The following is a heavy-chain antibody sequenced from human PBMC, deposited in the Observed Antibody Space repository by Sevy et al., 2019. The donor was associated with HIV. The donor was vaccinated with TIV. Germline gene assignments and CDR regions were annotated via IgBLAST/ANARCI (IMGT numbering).Heavy chain of an antibody. Sequence: SETLSLTCTVSGGSISSSSYYWGWIRQPPGKGLEWIGSIYYSGSTYYNPSLKSRVTISVDTSKNQFSLKLSSVTDAETAVYYCAGIYYDILTGYFTDAFDIWGQGTMVTVSS. D-gene: IGHD3-9*01. CDR2: IYYSGST. CDR3: AGIYYDILTGYFTDAFDI. J-gene: IGHJ3*02. CDR1: GGSISSSSYY. V-gene: IGHV4-39*01.